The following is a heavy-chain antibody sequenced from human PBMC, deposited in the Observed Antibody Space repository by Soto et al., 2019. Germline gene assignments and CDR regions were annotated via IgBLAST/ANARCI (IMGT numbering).Heavy chain of an antibody. J-gene: IGHJ4*02. CDR2: IGGGGGRT. Sequence: EAQLLDSGGGLVQPGGSLRLSCAASGFSSSSYVMGWVRQTPGKGLEWVSGIGGGGGRTYYADSVQGRFTISRDNSKNTLYLQMSTLRAEGTAVYYCAKGGLDFWGQGTRVTVSS. V-gene: IGHV3-23*01. CDR1: GFSSSSYV. CDR3: AKGGLDF.